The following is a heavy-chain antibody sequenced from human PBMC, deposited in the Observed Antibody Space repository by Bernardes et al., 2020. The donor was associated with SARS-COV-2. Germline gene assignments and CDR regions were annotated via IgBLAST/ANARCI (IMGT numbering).Heavy chain of an antibody. D-gene: IGHD3-10*01. CDR2: ISYDGNNK. Sequence: GGSLRLSCAASGFTFSSYAIHWVRQAPGKGLDWVAVISYDGNNKYYSDSVEGRFSISRDNSKNTVYLQMNSLRAEDTAVYYCAKDLRKIEFGASFDPWGQGTLVTVSS. V-gene: IGHV3-30*18. J-gene: IGHJ5*02. CDR3: AKDLRKIEFGASFDP. CDR1: GFTFSSYA.